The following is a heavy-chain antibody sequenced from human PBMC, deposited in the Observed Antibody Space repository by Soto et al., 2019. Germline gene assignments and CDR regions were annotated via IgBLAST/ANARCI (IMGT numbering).Heavy chain of an antibody. Sequence: EVQLVESGGDLVQPGGSLRLSCAASGFTFSGHWMHWVRQVPGKGLEWVSRINTDGGSSSYADSVKGRFTISRDNAKNRLYLQMNGLRAEDTAVYYCAREAGYCSRTSCYRRAFDTWGQGTTVTGSS. J-gene: IGHJ3*02. CDR3: AREAGYCSRTSCYRRAFDT. V-gene: IGHV3-74*03. D-gene: IGHD2-2*01. CDR1: GFTFSGHW. CDR2: INTDGGSS.